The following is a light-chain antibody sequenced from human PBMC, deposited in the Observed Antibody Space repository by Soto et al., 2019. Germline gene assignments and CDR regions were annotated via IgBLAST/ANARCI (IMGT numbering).Light chain of an antibody. V-gene: IGLV1-44*01. CDR1: SSNIGSNT. CDR3: EAWDDSLNGYV. CDR2: SNN. J-gene: IGLJ1*01. Sequence: QSVLTQPPSASGTPGQRVTISCSGSSSNIGSNTVNWYQQLPGTAPKLLIYSNNQRPSGVPDRFSGSKSGTSASLAISGLQSEDEADYYCEAWDDSLNGYVFGTGTKRTVL.